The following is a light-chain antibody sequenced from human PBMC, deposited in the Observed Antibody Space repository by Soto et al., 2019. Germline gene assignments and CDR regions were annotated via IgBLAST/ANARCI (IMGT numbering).Light chain of an antibody. J-gene: IGKJ4*01. CDR2: WAA. Sequence: DSVMTQSPDSLAVSLCDRATINCKSSQSVLYSSNNKNYLAWYQQKPGQPPKLLIYWAATRESGVPDRFSGRGSGTDFTLTINSLQAEDVAVYYCQQYYSTPLTFGGGTNVDIK. CDR3: QQYYSTPLT. V-gene: IGKV4-1*01. CDR1: QSVLYSSNNKNY.